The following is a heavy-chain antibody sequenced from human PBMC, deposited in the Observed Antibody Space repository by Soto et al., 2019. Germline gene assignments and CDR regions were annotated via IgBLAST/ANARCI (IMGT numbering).Heavy chain of an antibody. CDR1: GLTFDIFA. V-gene: IGHV3-30-3*01. CDR3: ATGYATTWYTYGLDV. Sequence: QVQLVESGGGVVQPGMSPRLSCAASGLTFDIFAMHWVRQAPGKGLEWVAVISFDGSSAHYADSVKGRFTISRDNSKSTVYLQMDSARPEDTAVYYCATGYATTWYTYGLDVWGQGTPVIVSS. D-gene: IGHD2-2*02. J-gene: IGHJ6*02. CDR2: ISFDGSSA.